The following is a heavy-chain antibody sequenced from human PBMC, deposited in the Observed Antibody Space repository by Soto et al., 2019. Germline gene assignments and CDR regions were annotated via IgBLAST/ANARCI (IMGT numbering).Heavy chain of an antibody. CDR1: GGSFSGYY. Sequence: PSETLSLTCAVYGGSFSGYYWSWIRQPPGKGLEWIGEINHSGSTNYNPSLKSRVTISVDTSKNQFSLKLSSVTAADTAVYYCARARKKIVVVPAATSGTFDYWGQGTLVTVSS. CDR3: ARARKKIVVVPAATSGTFDY. J-gene: IGHJ4*02. D-gene: IGHD2-2*01. V-gene: IGHV4-34*01. CDR2: INHSGST.